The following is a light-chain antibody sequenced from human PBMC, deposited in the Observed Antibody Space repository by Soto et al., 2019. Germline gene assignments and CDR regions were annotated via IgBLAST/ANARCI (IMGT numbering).Light chain of an antibody. J-gene: IGKJ1*01. CDR3: QQSYSTPWT. Sequence: EIQMTQSPSSLSASVGDRVTITCRASQSISSYLNWYQQKPGKAPKLLIYAASSLQSGVPSRFSGSGSGTDFTLTISSLQPEDFATYYCQQSYSTPWTFGQATKVDIK. V-gene: IGKV1-39*01. CDR1: QSISSY. CDR2: AAS.